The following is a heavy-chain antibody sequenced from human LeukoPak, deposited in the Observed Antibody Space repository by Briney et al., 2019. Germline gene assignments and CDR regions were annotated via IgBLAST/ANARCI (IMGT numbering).Heavy chain of an antibody. CDR1: GGSIDSTNW. Sequence: SETLSLTCDVSGGSIDSTNWWNWVRQPPGRGLEWIGEIHHDGRINYNPSLKSRVTLSVDKSKNQFSLRLNSVTAADTAMYYCARSHDHLWGNYPDYWGQGTLVTVSS. CDR3: ARSHDHLWGNYPDY. CDR2: IHHDGRI. D-gene: IGHD3-16*02. V-gene: IGHV4/OR15-8*01. J-gene: IGHJ4*02.